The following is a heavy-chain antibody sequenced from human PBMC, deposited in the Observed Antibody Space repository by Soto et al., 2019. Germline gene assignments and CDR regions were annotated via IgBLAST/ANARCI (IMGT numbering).Heavy chain of an antibody. V-gene: IGHV4-39*01. CDR3: ARGRRYSSRWYSDY. Sequence: QLQLQESGPGLVKPSETLSLTCTVSGGSISSSSYYWGWIRQPPGKGLEWIGSIYYSGSTYYNPSLKSRVTISVDTSKNQFSLKLSSVTAADTAVYYCARGRRYSSRWYSDYWGQGTLVTVSS. J-gene: IGHJ4*02. CDR1: GGSISSSSYY. D-gene: IGHD6-13*01. CDR2: IYYSGST.